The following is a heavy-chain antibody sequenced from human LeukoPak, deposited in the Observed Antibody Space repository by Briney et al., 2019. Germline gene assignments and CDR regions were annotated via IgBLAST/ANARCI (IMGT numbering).Heavy chain of an antibody. CDR3: ARGTYYDSTAYYWFDP. J-gene: IGHJ5*02. D-gene: IGHD3-22*01. V-gene: IGHV4-4*07. CDR2: IYTSGST. Sequence: SGTLSLTCTVSGGSISFYYWSWIRQPAGKGLEWIGRIYTSGSTNYNPSLKSRVTISLDKSKNQFSLKLSSVTAADTAVYYCARGTYYDSTAYYWFDPWGQGTLVTVSS. CDR1: GGSISFYY.